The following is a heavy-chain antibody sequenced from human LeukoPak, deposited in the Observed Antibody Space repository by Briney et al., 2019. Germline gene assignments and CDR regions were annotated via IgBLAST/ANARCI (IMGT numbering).Heavy chain of an antibody. CDR2: INHSGST. V-gene: IGHV4-34*01. D-gene: IGHD6-19*01. J-gene: IGHJ4*02. CDR3: ARRRRIAVAGPLDY. Sequence: SETLSLTCAVYGGSFSGYYWSWIRQPPGKGLEWIGEINHSGSTNYNPSLKSRVTISVDTSKNQFSLKLSSVTAADTAVYYCARRRRIAVAGPLDYWGQGTLVTVSS. CDR1: GGSFSGYY.